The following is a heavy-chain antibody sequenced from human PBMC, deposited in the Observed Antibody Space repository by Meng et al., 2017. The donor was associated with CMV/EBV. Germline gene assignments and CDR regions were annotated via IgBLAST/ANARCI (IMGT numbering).Heavy chain of an antibody. CDR3: AKDRARRSSSPYYYYGMDV. D-gene: IGHD6-13*01. J-gene: IGHJ6*02. Sequence: ASVKVSCKASGYTFTGYYMHWVRQAPGQGLEWMGWINPNSGGTNYAQKFQGRVTMTRDTSISTAYMELSRLRAEDTAVYYCAKDRARRSSSPYYYYGMDVWGQGTTVTVSS. CDR1: GYTFTGYY. CDR2: INPNSGGT. V-gene: IGHV1-2*02.